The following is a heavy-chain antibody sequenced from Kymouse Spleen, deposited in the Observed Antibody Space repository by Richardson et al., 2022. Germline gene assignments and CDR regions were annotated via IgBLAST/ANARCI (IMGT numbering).Heavy chain of an antibody. Sequence: EVQLVESGGGLVQPGRSLRLSCAASGFTFDDYAMHWVRQAPGKGLEWVSGISWNSGSIGYADSVKGRFTISRDNAKNSLYLQMNSLRAEDTALYYCAKDNWNYFDYWGQGTLVTVSS. J-gene: IGHJ4*02. CDR3: AKDNWNYFDY. CDR1: GFTFDDYA. D-gene: IGHD1-1*01,IGHD1-20*01,IGHD1-7*01. CDR2: ISWNSGSI. V-gene: IGHV3-9*01.